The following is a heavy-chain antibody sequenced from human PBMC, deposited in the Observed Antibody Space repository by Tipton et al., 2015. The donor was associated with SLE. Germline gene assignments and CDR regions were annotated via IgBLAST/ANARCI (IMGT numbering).Heavy chain of an antibody. CDR1: GGSISSYY. V-gene: IGHV4-59*01. Sequence: TLSLTCTVSGGSISSYYWSWIRLPPGKGLEWIGCIYYSGNTNYNPSLKGRVTISVDTSKNQFSLNLSSVTAADTAVYYCARDLSGAHYDLWGRGTLVTVSS. D-gene: IGHD3-3*01. CDR2: IYYSGNT. CDR3: ARDLSGAHYDL. J-gene: IGHJ2*01.